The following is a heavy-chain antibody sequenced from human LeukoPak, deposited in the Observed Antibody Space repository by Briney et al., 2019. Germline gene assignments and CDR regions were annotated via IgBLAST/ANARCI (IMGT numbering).Heavy chain of an antibody. Sequence: GASVKVSCKASGYTYTSYGISWVRQAPGQGLEWMVWISAYNGDTHYAQKFQGRVTMTTETSTSTAYMELSRLRSDDTAVYYCARGMRSSSPLYYYYYMDVWGKGTTVTVSS. V-gene: IGHV1-18*01. D-gene: IGHD6-13*01. J-gene: IGHJ6*03. CDR1: GYTYTSYG. CDR2: ISAYNGDT. CDR3: ARGMRSSSPLYYYYYMDV.